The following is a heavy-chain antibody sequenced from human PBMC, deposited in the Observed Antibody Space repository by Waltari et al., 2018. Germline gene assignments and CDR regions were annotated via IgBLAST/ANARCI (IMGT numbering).Heavy chain of an antibody. Sequence: EVQVVESGGDLFQPGGSLRLSGAASGFTCSDYWMGWVCQAPGKGLGWVANIKKDASTRYYGDSVKGRFTISRDNAKNSLYLEMNSLTAEDTAVYYCARHGDFCFDYWGQGILVTVSS. J-gene: IGHJ4*02. V-gene: IGHV3-7*01. CDR3: ARHGDFCFDY. D-gene: IGHD4-17*01. CDR2: IKKDASTR. CDR1: GFTCSDYW.